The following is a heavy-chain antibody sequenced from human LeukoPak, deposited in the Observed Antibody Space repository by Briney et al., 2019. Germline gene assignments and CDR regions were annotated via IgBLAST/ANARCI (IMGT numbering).Heavy chain of an antibody. J-gene: IGHJ6*02. CDR3: ARRESYYYYGMDV. Sequence: SSQTLSLTCALSGDIFSSNSAAWHWSRQSPSRGLEWLVRTYYRSKWYNDYAVSVKSRITINPDTSKNQFSLQLNSVTPEDSAVYYCARRESYYYYGMDVWGQGTTVTVSS. CDR2: TYYRSKWYN. CDR1: GDIFSSNSAA. V-gene: IGHV6-1*01. D-gene: IGHD3-10*01.